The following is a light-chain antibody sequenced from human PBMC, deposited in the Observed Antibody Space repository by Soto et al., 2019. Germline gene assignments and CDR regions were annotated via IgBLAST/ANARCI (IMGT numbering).Light chain of an antibody. CDR3: QQSYSTLRIT. CDR1: QSISSN. J-gene: IGKJ5*01. CDR2: GAS. V-gene: IGKV3-15*01. Sequence: EIVMTQSPANLSVSPGERATLSCRASQSISSNLAWYQQKPGQGPRLLIYGASTRATGIPARFSGSGSGTEFTLTISSLQSEDFATYYCQQSYSTLRITFGQGTRLEIK.